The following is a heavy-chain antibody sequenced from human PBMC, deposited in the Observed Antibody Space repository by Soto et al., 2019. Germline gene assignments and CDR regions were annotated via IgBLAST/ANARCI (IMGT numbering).Heavy chain of an antibody. Sequence: EVQLLESGGGLVQPGESLRLSCAASGFTFSSFAMSWVRLAPGKGLEWFSSIGGSGGTYYADSVKGRFTISRDNSKNMLYLYLNSLRAEDTAIYYCAKGQGWSYYYDSWGQGTLVTVS. J-gene: IGHJ4*02. CDR1: GFTFSSFA. CDR3: AKGQGWSYYYDS. D-gene: IGHD2-15*01. V-gene: IGHV3-23*01. CDR2: IGGSGGT.